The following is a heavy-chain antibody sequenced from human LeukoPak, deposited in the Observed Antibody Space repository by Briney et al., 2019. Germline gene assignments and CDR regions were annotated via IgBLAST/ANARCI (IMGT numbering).Heavy chain of an antibody. CDR1: GVTFSSYE. Sequence: PGGSLRLSCAVSGVTFSSYEVNWVRQAPGKGLEWLSYISGSGTTIYYADSVKGRFTVSRDNAKNSLYLQMNSLRAEDTAVYYCAGRFLEWSDVWGQGTLVTVSS. CDR2: ISGSGTTI. V-gene: IGHV3-48*03. CDR3: AGRFLEWSDV. J-gene: IGHJ4*02. D-gene: IGHD3-3*01.